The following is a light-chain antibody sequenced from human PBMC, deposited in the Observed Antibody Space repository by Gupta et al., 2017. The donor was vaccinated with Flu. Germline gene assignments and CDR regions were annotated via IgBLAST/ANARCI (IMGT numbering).Light chain of an antibody. CDR1: RSNIGKGYD. J-gene: IGLJ2*01. CDR2: SNT. Sequence: QSVLTQPPSVSGAPGQRVTISCTGDRSNIGKGYDVHWLRQIPGTAPKIVMYSNTVRPSEVPARLSGSKSGSSASLVIAGLQEEDEGDYYCQSYDSGLSGAIFGGGTKLTVL. V-gene: IGLV1-40*01. CDR3: QSYDSGLSGAI.